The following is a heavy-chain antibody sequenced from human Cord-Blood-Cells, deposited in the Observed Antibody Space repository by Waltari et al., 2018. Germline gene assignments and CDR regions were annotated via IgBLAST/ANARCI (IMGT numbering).Heavy chain of an antibody. CDR1: GGSISSSSYY. J-gene: IGHJ5*02. CDR2: IYYSGST. CDR3: ARQVGYYDSSGYLYNWFDP. D-gene: IGHD3-22*01. V-gene: IGHV4-39*07. Sequence: QLQLQESGPGLVKPSETLSLTCTVSGGSISSSSYYWGWIRTHQGKGLEWIGSIYYSGSTYYNPSLKSRVTISVDTSKNQFSLKLSSVTAADTAVYYCARQVGYYDSSGYLYNWFDPWGQGTLVTVSS.